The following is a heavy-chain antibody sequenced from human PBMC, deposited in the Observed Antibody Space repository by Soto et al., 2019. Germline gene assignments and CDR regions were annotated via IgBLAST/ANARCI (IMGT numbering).Heavy chain of an antibody. V-gene: IGHV3-53*01. CDR2: IYIGGLT. CDR3: ARGGPSRYGLDV. J-gene: IGHJ6*02. Sequence: GGSLRLSCAASGFTVSRNYMSWVRQAPGKGLEWISIIYIGGLTYYADSVKGRFTISRDNSKNTLHLQMNSLRAEDTAVYYCARGGPSRYGLDVWGQGTTVTVSS. CDR1: GFTVSRNY.